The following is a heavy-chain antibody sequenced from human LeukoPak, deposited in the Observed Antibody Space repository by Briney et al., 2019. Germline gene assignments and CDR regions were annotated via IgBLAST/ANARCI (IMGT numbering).Heavy chain of an antibody. CDR2: IIPILGTA. D-gene: IGHD2-21*02. V-gene: IGHV1-69*13. Sequence: SVKVSCKAYGGTFSTYAISWVRQAPGPGLEWMGGIIPILGTANYAQKFQGRVTITADESTSTAYMELSSLRSEDTAVYYCATSPTSDSPGYWGQGTLVTVSS. CDR3: ATSPTSDSPGY. CDR1: GGTFSTYA. J-gene: IGHJ4*02.